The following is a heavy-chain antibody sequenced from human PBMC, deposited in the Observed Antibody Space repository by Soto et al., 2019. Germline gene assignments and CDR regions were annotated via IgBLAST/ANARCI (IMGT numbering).Heavy chain of an antibody. CDR1: GFTFSSYE. Sequence: EVQLVESGGGLVQPGGSLRLSCAASGFTFSSYEMNWVRQAPGKGLEWVSYISSSGSTIYYADSVKGRFTISRDNAKNSTYLQMNSLRAEDTAVYYCARDSKMVRGVITGYYYYYGMDVWGQGTTVTVSS. V-gene: IGHV3-48*03. CDR2: ISSSGSTI. CDR3: ARDSKMVRGVITGYYYYYGMDV. J-gene: IGHJ6*02. D-gene: IGHD3-10*01.